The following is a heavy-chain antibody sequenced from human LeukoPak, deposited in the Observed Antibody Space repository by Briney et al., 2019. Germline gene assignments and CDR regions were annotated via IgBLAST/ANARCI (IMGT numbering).Heavy chain of an antibody. D-gene: IGHD2-15*01. Sequence: PGGSLRLSCAASGFTFSSYSMNCVRQAPGKGLEWVSYISSSSSTIYYADSVKGRFTISRDNAKNSLYLQMNSLRDEDTAVYYCARDGVVVVAATSGGYYGMDVRGQGTTVTVSS. V-gene: IGHV3-48*02. CDR3: ARDGVVVVAATSGGYYGMDV. CDR1: GFTFSSYS. J-gene: IGHJ6*02. CDR2: ISSSSSTI.